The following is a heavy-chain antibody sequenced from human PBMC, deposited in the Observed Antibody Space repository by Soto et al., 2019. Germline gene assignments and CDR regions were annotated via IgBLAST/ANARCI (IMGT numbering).Heavy chain of an antibody. CDR2: ISYDGSNK. V-gene: IGHV3-30*18. CDR1: GLTFSSYG. CDR3: AKDRADYDIFYYTDV. D-gene: IGHD3-9*01. J-gene: IGHJ6*03. Sequence: GGSLRLSCAASGLTFSSYGMHWVRQAPGKGLEWVAVISYDGSNKYYADSVKGRFTISRDNSKNTLYLQMNSLRAEDTAVYYCAKDRADYDIFYYTDVWGKGTTVTVSS.